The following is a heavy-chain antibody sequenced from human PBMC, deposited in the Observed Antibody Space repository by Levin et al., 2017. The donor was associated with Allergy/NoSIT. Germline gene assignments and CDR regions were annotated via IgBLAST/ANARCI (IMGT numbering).Heavy chain of an antibody. J-gene: IGHJ4*02. CDR3: AIIPIAAAGTWFDY. V-gene: IGHV4-39*01. CDR2: IYYSGST. CDR1: GGSISSSSYY. D-gene: IGHD6-13*01. Sequence: SETLSLTCTVSGGSISSSSYYWGWIRQPPGKGLEWIGSIYYSGSTYYNPSLKSRVTISVDTSKNQFSLKLSSVTAADTAVYYCAIIPIAAAGTWFDYWGQGTLVTVSS.